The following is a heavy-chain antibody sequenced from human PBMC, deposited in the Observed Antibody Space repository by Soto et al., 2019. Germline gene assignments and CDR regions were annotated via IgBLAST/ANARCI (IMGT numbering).Heavy chain of an antibody. CDR2: INAGNGNT. CDR3: ASVSYYYLIDDY. V-gene: IGHV1-3*05. CDR1: GYTFTSYA. J-gene: IGHJ4*02. Sequence: QVQLVQSGAEEKKPGASVKVSCKASGYTFTSYAMNWVRQAPGQRLEWMGWINAGNGNTNYSQKFQGRVTITRDTSAKTAYMGLSSLGSEDTALYYCASVSYYYLIDDYWGQGTLVTVSS. D-gene: IGHD3-10*01.